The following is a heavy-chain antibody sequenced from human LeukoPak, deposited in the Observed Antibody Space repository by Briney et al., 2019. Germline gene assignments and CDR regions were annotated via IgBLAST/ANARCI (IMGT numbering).Heavy chain of an antibody. CDR1: GYTYTDYG. CDR2: ISGYNGDT. J-gene: IGHJ4*02. CDR3: ARKAYGDYAQNDY. D-gene: IGHD4-17*01. V-gene: IGHV1-18*01. Sequence: ASVTVCRESSGYTYTDYGINWVRQAPGQGRAWMGWISGYNGDTKYAQRLQGRVTMTTDTSTSTAYMELRSLRSDDTAVYYCARKAYGDYAQNDYWGQGTLVTVSS.